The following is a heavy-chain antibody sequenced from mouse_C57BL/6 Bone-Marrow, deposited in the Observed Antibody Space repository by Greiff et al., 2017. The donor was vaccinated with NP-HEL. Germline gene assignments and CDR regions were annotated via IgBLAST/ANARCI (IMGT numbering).Heavy chain of an antibody. CDR1: GFNITDDY. CDR2: IDTENGAT. V-gene: IGHV14-4*01. Sequence: EVQLQESGAELVRPGASVKLSCTASGFNITDDYMHWVKQRPEQGLEWIGWIDTENGATEYASKFQGKATITADTSSNTAYLQLSSLTSEDTAVYYCTTYGNYGYWDVWGTGTTVTVSS. CDR3: TTYGNYGYWDV. J-gene: IGHJ1*03. D-gene: IGHD2-1*01.